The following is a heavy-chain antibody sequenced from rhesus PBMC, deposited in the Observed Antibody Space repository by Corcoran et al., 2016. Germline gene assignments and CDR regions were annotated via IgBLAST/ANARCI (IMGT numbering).Heavy chain of an antibody. J-gene: IGHJ4*01. Sequence: EVQLVESGGGLAKPGGSLRLSCAASGFSFRDYYMYWVRQAPGKGLEWVSGISYTGGSTYYADSVKGRFTISRENAKNTLYLQMDSLRAEDTAVYYCARVERMITVTLKYFDYWGQGVLVTVSS. D-gene: IGHD3-9*01. CDR2: ISYTGGST. V-gene: IGHV3S18*01. CDR1: GFSFRDYY. CDR3: ARVERMITVTLKYFDY.